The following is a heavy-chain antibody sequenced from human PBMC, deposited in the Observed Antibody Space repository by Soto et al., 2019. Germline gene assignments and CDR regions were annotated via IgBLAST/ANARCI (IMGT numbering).Heavy chain of an antibody. Sequence: GWSLRLSCAASVFTFISYAMSWVRQAPGKGLEWVSAISGSGGSTYYADSVKGRFTISRDNSKNTLYLQMNSLRAEDTAVYYCAKDYYEWELVHLFDYWGQGTLVTV. CDR1: VFTFISYA. J-gene: IGHJ4*02. D-gene: IGHD1-26*01. CDR3: AKDYYEWELVHLFDY. CDR2: ISGSGGST. V-gene: IGHV3-23*01.